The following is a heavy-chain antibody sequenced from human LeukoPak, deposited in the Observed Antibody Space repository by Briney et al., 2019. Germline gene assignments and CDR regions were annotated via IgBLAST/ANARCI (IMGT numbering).Heavy chain of an antibody. CDR1: GYTFTGYY. CDR3: ATNPSDLYYYYYMDV. Sequence: ASVKVSCKASGYTFTGYYMHWVRQAPGQGLEWMGWINPNSGGTNYAQKFQGRVTMTRDTSISTAYMKLSRLRSDDTAVYYCATNPSDLYYYYYMDVWGKGTTVTISS. J-gene: IGHJ6*03. V-gene: IGHV1-2*02. CDR2: INPNSGGT.